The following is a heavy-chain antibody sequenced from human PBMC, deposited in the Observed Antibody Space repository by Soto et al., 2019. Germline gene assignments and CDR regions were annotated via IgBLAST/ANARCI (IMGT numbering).Heavy chain of an antibody. D-gene: IGHD2-15*01. CDR1: GFTFSNYW. CDR3: VRGFDSSFDY. CDR2: IKPEGSEK. J-gene: IGHJ4*02. Sequence: GGSLRLSCVAPGFTFSNYWMSWVRQAPGKGLEWVANIKPEGSEKYYVDSVKGRFTFSRDNAENSVYLQMNSLTAEDTAVYYCVRGFDSSFDYWGPGTLVTVYS. V-gene: IGHV3-7*03.